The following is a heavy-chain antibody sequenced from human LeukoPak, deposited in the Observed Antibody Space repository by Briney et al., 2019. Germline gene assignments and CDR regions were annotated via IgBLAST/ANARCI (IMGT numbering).Heavy chain of an antibody. J-gene: IGHJ4*02. D-gene: IGHD2/OR15-2a*01. CDR3: VRDLWGFDY. V-gene: IGHV3-64D*09. Sequence: PGESLRLSCSASGFTFSSHAMHWVRQAPGKGLEFVAVISDTGGSRYSADSVEDRFTISRDNSKNTLYLQMSSLRPEDTAVYYCVRDLWGFDYWGQGTLVTVSS. CDR1: GFTFSSHA. CDR2: ISDTGGSR.